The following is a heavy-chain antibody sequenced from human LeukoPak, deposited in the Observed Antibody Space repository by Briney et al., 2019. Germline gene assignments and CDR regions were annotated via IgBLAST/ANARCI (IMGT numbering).Heavy chain of an antibody. CDR1: GFTFSSYW. D-gene: IGHD3-9*01. V-gene: IGHV3-7*01. J-gene: IGHJ5*02. CDR2: IKQDGSEK. Sequence: PGGSLRLSCAASGFTFSSYWMSWVRQAPGKGLEWVANIKQDGSEKYYVDSVKGRFTISRDNAKNSLCLQMNSLRAEDTAVYYCARSAGFDWLFYGIFDPWGQGTLVTVSS. CDR3: ARSAGFDWLFYGIFDP.